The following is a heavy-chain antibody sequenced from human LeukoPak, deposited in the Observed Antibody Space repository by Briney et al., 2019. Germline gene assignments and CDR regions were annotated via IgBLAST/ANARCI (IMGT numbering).Heavy chain of an antibody. J-gene: IGHJ6*02. Sequence: SETLSLTCTVSGGSISSYYWSWLRQPPGKGLEWIGYIYYSGSTDYNPSLKSRVTISVDTSKNQFSLKLSSVTAAGTAVYYCARGSHYPSSGWYSSYYYGMDVWGQGTTVTVSS. CDR1: GGSISSYY. CDR3: ARGSHYPSSGWYSSYYYGMDV. CDR2: IYYSGST. V-gene: IGHV4-59*01. D-gene: IGHD6-19*01.